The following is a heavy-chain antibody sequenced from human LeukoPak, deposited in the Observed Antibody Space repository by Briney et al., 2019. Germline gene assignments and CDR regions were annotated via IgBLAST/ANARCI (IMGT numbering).Heavy chain of an antibody. V-gene: IGHV1-2*02. CDR2: INPNSGGT. CDR3: ARGPASLHYYDSSGYFDY. D-gene: IGHD3-22*01. CDR1: GYTFTGYY. Sequence: GASVKVSCKASGYTFTGYYMHWVRQAPGQGLEWMGWINPNSGGTNYAQKFQGRVTMTRDTSISTAYMELSRLRSDDTAVYCCARGPASLHYYDSSGYFDYWGQGTLVTVSS. J-gene: IGHJ4*02.